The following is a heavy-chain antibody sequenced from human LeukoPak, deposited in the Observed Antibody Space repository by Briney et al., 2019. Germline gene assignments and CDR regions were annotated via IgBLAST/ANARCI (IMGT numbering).Heavy chain of an antibody. V-gene: IGHV1-3*01. D-gene: IGHD6-19*01. CDR2: INAGNGNT. Sequence: ASVKVSCKASGYTFTSYAMHWVRQAPGQRLEWMGWINAGNGNTKYSQKFQGRGTITRDTSASTAYMELSSLRSEDTAVYYCARAVAGRSYFDYWGQGTLVTVSS. J-gene: IGHJ4*02. CDR1: GYTFTSYA. CDR3: ARAVAGRSYFDY.